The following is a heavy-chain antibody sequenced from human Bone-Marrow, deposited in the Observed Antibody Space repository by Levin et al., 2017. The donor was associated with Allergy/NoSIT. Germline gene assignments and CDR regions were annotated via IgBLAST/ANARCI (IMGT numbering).Heavy chain of an antibody. CDR1: GFTFSSYW. V-gene: IGHV3-74*01. J-gene: IGHJ1*01. Sequence: GGSLRLSCAASGFTFSSYWMHWVRQAPGKGLVWVSRINSDGSSTSYADSVKGRFTISRDNAKNTLYLQMNSLRAEDTAVYYCARDGYVSPATVTTSEYFQHWGQGTLVTVSS. CDR3: ARDGYVSPATVTTSEYFQH. CDR2: INSDGSST. D-gene: IGHD4-17*01.